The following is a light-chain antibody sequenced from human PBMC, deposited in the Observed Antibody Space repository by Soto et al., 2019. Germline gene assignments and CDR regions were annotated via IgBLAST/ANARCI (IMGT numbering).Light chain of an antibody. J-gene: IGKJ2*01. CDR1: QDIDRW. CDR2: TAS. Sequence: DIQMTQSPSSVSASVGDIVTISCRASQDIDRWLAWFQHKPGKAPKLLISTASSLQSGVPSRFSGSGSGTDFTLTIASLQFEDFATYYCLQSDTFPYTFGLGTKLEIK. V-gene: IGKV1D-12*01. CDR3: LQSDTFPYT.